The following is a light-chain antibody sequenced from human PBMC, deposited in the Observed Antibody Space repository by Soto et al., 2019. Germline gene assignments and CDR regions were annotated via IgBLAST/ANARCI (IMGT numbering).Light chain of an antibody. V-gene: IGLV1-40*01. Sequence: QSVLTQPPSVSGAPGQRVTISCTGSSSNIGAGYDVHWYQQLPGTAPKLLIYGNSNRPSGVPDRFSGSKSGTSASLAITGLQAEDEADDYCQSYDSSLSGYVFGTGTNVTV. CDR2: GNS. CDR1: SSNIGAGYD. J-gene: IGLJ1*01. CDR3: QSYDSSLSGYV.